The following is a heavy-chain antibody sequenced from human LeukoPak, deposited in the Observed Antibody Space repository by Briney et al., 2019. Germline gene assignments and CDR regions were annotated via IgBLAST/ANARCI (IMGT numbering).Heavy chain of an antibody. D-gene: IGHD2-15*01. CDR2: ISAYNGNT. J-gene: IGHJ4*02. CDR3: ARDNLAAIAGWGLDY. V-gene: IGHV1-18*03. CDR1: GYTFTSYG. Sequence: ASVTVSCKASGYTFTSYGISWVRQAPGQGLEWMGWISAYNGNTYYAPNLQGRVTMTPDTSTSTAYMELRSLRSDDMAVYYCARDNLAAIAGWGLDYWGQGTLVTVSS.